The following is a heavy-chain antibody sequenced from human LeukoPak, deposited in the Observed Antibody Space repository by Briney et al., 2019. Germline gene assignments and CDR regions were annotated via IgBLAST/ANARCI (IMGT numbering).Heavy chain of an antibody. Sequence: SQTLSLTCTVSGGSISSGSYYWSWIRQPAGKGLEWIGRIYTSGSTNYNPSLKSRVTISVDTSENQFSLKLSSVTAADTAVYYCARGSRSYGLDYWGQGTLVTVSS. CDR3: ARGSRSYGLDY. D-gene: IGHD1-26*01. CDR2: IYTSGST. J-gene: IGHJ4*02. CDR1: GGSISSGSYY. V-gene: IGHV4-61*02.